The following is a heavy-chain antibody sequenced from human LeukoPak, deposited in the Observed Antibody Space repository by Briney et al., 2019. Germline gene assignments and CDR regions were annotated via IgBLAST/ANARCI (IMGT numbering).Heavy chain of an antibody. D-gene: IGHD2-15*01. CDR2: ISYDESDK. J-gene: IGHJ6*02. Sequence: GGSLRLSCVASGFTLSNYGMHWVRQAPGKGLEWVAVISYDESDKYYADSVKGRFTISRDNSKNTLYLQMNSLRPEDTAVYYCAKGVVAATNAAYYGMDVWGQGTTVTVSS. V-gene: IGHV3-30*18. CDR1: GFTLSNYG. CDR3: AKGVVAATNAAYYGMDV.